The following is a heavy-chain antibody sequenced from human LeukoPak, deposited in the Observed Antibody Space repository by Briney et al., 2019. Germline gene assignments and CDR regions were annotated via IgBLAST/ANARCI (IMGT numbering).Heavy chain of an antibody. Sequence: PSETLSLTCTVSGGSISSYYWSWIRQPPGTGLEWIGSIYYSGSTYYNPSLKSRVTISVDTSKNQFSLKLSSVTAADTAVYYCARHGDGYDSSGYYYVRWYFDLWGRGTLVTVSS. CDR2: IYYSGST. J-gene: IGHJ2*01. CDR3: ARHGDGYDSSGYYYVRWYFDL. V-gene: IGHV4-59*05. CDR1: GGSISSYY. D-gene: IGHD3-22*01.